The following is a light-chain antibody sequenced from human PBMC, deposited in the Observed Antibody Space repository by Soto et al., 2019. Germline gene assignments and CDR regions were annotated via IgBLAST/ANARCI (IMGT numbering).Light chain of an antibody. CDR1: SSDVGGYNY. V-gene: IGLV2-14*01. CDR3: SSYTSSSTRV. J-gene: IGLJ1*01. CDR2: EVS. Sequence: GASSDVGGYNYVSWYQQHPGKAPKLMIYEVSNRPSGVSNRFSGSKSGNTASLTISGLQAEDEADYYCSSYTSSSTRVFGTGTKVTVL.